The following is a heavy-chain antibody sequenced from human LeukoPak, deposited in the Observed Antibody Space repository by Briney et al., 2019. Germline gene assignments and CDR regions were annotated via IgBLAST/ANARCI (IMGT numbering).Heavy chain of an antibody. Sequence: SETLSLTCTVSGGSISSYYWSWIRQPPGKGLEWIGYIYYSGSTNYNPSLKSRVTISVDTSKNQFSLKLSSVTAADTAVYYCARGWLNSSGYWNRWGQGTLVTVSS. CDR1: GGSISSYY. D-gene: IGHD3-22*01. J-gene: IGHJ4*02. CDR3: ARGWLNSSGYWNR. CDR2: IYYSGST. V-gene: IGHV4-59*01.